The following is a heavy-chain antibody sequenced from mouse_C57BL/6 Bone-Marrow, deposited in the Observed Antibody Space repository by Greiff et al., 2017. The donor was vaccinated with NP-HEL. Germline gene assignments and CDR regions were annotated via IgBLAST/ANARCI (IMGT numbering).Heavy chain of an antibody. CDR2: INYDGSST. J-gene: IGHJ4*01. CDR3: ARSDGYGAMDY. CDR1: GFTFSDYY. D-gene: IGHD2-3*01. V-gene: IGHV5-16*01. Sequence: EVQLVESEGGLVQPGRSMKLSCTASGFTFSDYYMAWVRQVPEKGLEWVANINYDGSSTYYLDSLKSRFIISRDNAKNILYLQMSSLKSEDTATYYCARSDGYGAMDYWGQGTSVTVSS.